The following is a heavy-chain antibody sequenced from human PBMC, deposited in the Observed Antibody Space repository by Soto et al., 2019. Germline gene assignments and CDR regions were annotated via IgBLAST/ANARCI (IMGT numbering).Heavy chain of an antibody. CDR2: ISRYGDNT. J-gene: IGHJ3*02. V-gene: IGHV3-23*01. D-gene: IGHD2-15*01. CDR1: VFTVSSYP. Sequence: GGSLNLSCSASVFTVSSYPMTWVRQAPEKGLEKESIISRYGDNTYYADSVKGRFTISSDNAKITLYFQMNSLKAEDTAVYYCAKHLCSGGGCPHDTFDIWGQGTMVTVSS. CDR3: AKHLCSGGGCPHDTFDI.